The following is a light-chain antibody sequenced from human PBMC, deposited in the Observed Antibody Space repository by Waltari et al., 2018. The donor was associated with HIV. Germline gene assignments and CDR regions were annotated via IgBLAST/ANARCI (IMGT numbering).Light chain of an antibody. CDR3: SSYAGSAVV. CDR1: GNDVGGYNY. V-gene: IGLV2-8*01. Sequence: QSALTQPPSASGSPGQSVTTSCTVTGNDVGGYNYVSWYQPHPGKAPKLLIYDVTKRPSGVPDRFSGSKSGNTASLTVSGLQGDDEADYYCSSYAGSAVVFGGGTKLTVL. CDR2: DVT. J-gene: IGLJ2*01.